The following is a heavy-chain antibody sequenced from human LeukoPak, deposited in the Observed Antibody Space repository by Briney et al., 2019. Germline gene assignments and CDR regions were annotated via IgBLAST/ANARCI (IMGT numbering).Heavy chain of an antibody. Sequence: GASVKVSCKASGYTFPGSYMHWVRQSPGQGLEWMGWVNCNTGDTKFAQKFQGRVTMTRDTSINTAYMELSRLRSDDTAVYYCARADPVGCLGQGTQVTVSS. CDR3: ARADPVGC. CDR2: VNCNTGDT. J-gene: IGHJ4*02. CDR1: GYTFPGSY. V-gene: IGHV1-2*02.